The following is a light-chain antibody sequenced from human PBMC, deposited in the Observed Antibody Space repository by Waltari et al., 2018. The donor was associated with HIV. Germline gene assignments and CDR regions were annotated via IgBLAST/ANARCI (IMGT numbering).Light chain of an antibody. J-gene: IGKJ4*01. CDR2: DAS. CDR3: QQRTTWPPGLT. Sequence: EIVLTQSPATLSLSPGEGATLSYRASESVSRYVAWYQQKPGQPPRLLIYDASNRASGVPARFRGSGSGTDFTLTISRLEPEDFAVYYCQQRTTWPPGLTFGGGTKVEI. CDR1: ESVSRY. V-gene: IGKV3-11*01.